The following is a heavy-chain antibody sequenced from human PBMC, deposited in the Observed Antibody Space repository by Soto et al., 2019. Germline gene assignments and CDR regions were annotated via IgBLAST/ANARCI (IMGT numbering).Heavy chain of an antibody. CDR2: IIPIFGTA. CDR3: ARGGFADTAMAVTYYYGMDV. J-gene: IGHJ6*02. V-gene: IGHV1-69*13. CDR1: GGTFSSYA. Sequence: SVKVSCKASGGTFSSYAISWVRQAPGQGLEWMGGIIPIFGTANYAQKFQGRVTITADESTSTAYMELSSLRSEDTAVYYCARGGFADTAMAVTYYYGMDVWGQGTTVTVSS. D-gene: IGHD5-18*01.